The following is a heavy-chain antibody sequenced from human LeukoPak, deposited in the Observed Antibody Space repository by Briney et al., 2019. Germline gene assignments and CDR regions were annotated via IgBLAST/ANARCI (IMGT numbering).Heavy chain of an antibody. V-gene: IGHV3-30*02. CDR2: IRYDGSNK. D-gene: IGHD2/OR15-2a*01. J-gene: IGHJ4*02. Sequence: GGSLRLSCAASGFTFSSYGMHWVRQAPGKGLEWVAFIRYDGSNKYYADSVKGRFTISRDNSKNTLYLQMNSLRAEDTAVYYCAKGWSTQQNTAPSDYWGQGTLVTVSS. CDR1: GFTFSSYG. CDR3: AKGWSTQQNTAPSDY.